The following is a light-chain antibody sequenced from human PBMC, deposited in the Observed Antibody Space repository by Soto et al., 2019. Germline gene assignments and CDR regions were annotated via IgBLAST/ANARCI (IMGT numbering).Light chain of an antibody. CDR2: GAS. CDR1: QSVSSSY. J-gene: IGKJ1*01. Sequence: EIVLTQSPGTLSLSPGERATLSCRASQSVSSSYLAWYQQKPGHAPRLLIYGASSRATGIPDRFSGSGSGTDFTLTISRLEPEDSAVYYCQQYGSSRTFGQGTKVDIK. V-gene: IGKV3-20*01. CDR3: QQYGSSRT.